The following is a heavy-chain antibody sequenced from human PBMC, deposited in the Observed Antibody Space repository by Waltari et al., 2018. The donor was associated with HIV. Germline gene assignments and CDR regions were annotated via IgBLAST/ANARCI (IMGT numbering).Heavy chain of an antibody. D-gene: IGHD3-22*01. Sequence: EVQLVESGGGLVQPGGSLRLSCAASGFTFTSYGMNWVRQAPGKGLEWVSFISSSSSTIYYADSVKGRFTIYRDNAKNSLYLQMNSLRAEDTAVYYCARETYYYDSSGPYFDYWGQGTLVTVSS. CDR3: ARETYYYDSSGPYFDY. V-gene: IGHV3-48*01. CDR1: GFTFTSYG. CDR2: ISSSSSTI. J-gene: IGHJ4*02.